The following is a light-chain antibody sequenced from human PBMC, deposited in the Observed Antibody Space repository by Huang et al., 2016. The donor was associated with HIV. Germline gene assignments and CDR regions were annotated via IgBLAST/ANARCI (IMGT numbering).Light chain of an antibody. CDR1: QGISYN. Sequence: DIQMTQSPSSLSASVGDRVPLTCRASQGISYNLAWFQQKPGKAPQSLIYEASYLQSGVPSKFSGSGSGTDFTLTISSLQPEDFATYYCLQYNAYPRTFGQGTKVEIK. J-gene: IGKJ1*01. CDR2: EAS. V-gene: IGKV1-16*02. CDR3: LQYNAYPRT.